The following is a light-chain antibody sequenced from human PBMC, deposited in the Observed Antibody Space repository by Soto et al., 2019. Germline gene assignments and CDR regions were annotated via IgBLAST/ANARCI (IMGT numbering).Light chain of an antibody. V-gene: IGKV3-20*01. J-gene: IGKJ4*01. CDR1: QTVPNNY. Sequence: EIVLTQSPGTLSLSAGDGVSLSCRASQTVPNNYLAWYQQKPDQAPRLLIFGASNRATGIPDRFGGSGSGTDFTLSISRLEPGDFAVYYCQQYGASPLTFGGGARLEVK. CDR2: GAS. CDR3: QQYGASPLT.